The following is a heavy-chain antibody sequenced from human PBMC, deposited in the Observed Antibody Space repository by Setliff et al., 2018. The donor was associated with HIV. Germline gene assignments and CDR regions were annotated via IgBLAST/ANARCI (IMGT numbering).Heavy chain of an antibody. V-gene: IGHV1-46*01. J-gene: IGHJ4*01. CDR3: ARNQGDSSGWYAGDY. Sequence: SVQVSCKASGYTFTSYPMHWVRQAPGQGLEWMGVINTSGGSAGYAEKFRGGVTMTRDTSTSTVYMDLRNLRSEDTAVYYCARNQGDSSGWYAGDYWGHGTLVTVS. CDR2: INTSGGSA. CDR1: GYTFTSYP. D-gene: IGHD6-19*01.